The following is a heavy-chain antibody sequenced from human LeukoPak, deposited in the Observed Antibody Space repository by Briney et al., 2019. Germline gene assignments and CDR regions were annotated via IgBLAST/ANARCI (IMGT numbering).Heavy chain of an antibody. J-gene: IGHJ6*03. CDR3: ARQRDSYYYYYIDV. CDR2: IYYSGGT. V-gene: IGHV4-59*01. CDR1: SGSINSYY. Sequence: SETLSLTCTVSSGSINSYYWSWIRQPPGKGLEWIGYIYYSGGTNYNPSLKSRVTMSVDTSKNQFSLKLSSVTAADTAVYYCARQRDSYYYYYIDVWGSGTRVTVSS.